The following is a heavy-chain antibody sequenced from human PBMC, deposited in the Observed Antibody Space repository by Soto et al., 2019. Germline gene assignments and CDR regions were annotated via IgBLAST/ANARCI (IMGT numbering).Heavy chain of an antibody. D-gene: IGHD1-7*01. CDR1: GGAFSNHA. Sequence: SVKVSCKAAGGAFSNHAISWVRQAPGQGLEWMGGIIPIFGTPMYAQEFQGRVTITADESTSTAYMELSSLRSEDTAVYYCARALAGSGTTSRVYYYYYGMDVWGQGTTVTVSS. J-gene: IGHJ6*02. V-gene: IGHV1-69*13. CDR2: IIPIFGTP. CDR3: ARALAGSGTTSRVYYYYYGMDV.